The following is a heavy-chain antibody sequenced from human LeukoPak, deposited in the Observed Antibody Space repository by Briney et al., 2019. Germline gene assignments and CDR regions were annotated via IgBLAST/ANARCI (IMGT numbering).Heavy chain of an antibody. J-gene: IGHJ6*02. CDR3: ARGGEVTRPNALYYYYYGMDV. D-gene: IGHD2-21*02. CDR2: IYPGDSDT. CDR1: GYSFTSYC. V-gene: IGHV5-51*01. Sequence: GESLKISCKVSGYSFTSYCIGWVRQMPGKGLEWMGIIYPGDSDTRYSPSFQGQVTISADKSISTAYLQWSSLKASDTAMYYCARGGEVTRPNALYYYYYGMDVWGQGTTVTVSS.